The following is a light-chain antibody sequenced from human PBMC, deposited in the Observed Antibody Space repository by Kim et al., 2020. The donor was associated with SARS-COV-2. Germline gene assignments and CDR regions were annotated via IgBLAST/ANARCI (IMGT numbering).Light chain of an antibody. CDR3: QQYGSSPAT. CDR2: GAS. V-gene: IGKV3-20*01. J-gene: IGKJ1*01. CDR1: QTVPSNY. Sequence: PGESATLSRRASQTVPSNYLAWYQQKPGQAPRLLIYGASSRATGISDRFSGSGSGTDFTLTISRLEPEDFAVYYCQQYGSSPATFGQGTKVEIK.